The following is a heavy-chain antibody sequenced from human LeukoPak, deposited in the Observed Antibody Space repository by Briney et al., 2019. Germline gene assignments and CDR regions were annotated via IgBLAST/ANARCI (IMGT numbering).Heavy chain of an antibody. J-gene: IGHJ3*02. CDR1: GVSLSSSY. V-gene: IGHV4-59*01. CDR3: VRGNYDNRGYSNAFDI. CDR2: IYYNGNT. Sequence: SETLSLTCTVSGVSLSSSYWSWIPQPPGKRLEWIGYIYYNGNTNSNPSLKSRVTISADTSKNQFSLKLSSVTAADTAVYYCVRGNYDNRGYSNAFDIWGQGAMVTVSS. D-gene: IGHD3-22*01.